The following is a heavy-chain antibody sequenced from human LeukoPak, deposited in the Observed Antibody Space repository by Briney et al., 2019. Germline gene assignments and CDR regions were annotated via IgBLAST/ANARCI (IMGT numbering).Heavy chain of an antibody. CDR2: IYTSGST. D-gene: IGHD5-18*01. Sequence: PSETLSLTCTVSGGSISSYYWSWIRQPAGKGLEWIGRIYTSGSTNYNPSLKSRVTMSVDTSKNQFSLKLSSVTAADTAVYYCARIGYSYGFSRFYYYYYMDVWGKGTTVTISS. CDR3: ARIGYSYGFSRFYYYYYMDV. V-gene: IGHV4-4*07. J-gene: IGHJ6*03. CDR1: GGSISSYY.